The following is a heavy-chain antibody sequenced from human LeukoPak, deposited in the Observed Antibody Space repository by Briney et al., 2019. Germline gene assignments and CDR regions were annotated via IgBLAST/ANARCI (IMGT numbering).Heavy chain of an antibody. V-gene: IGHV3-30*04. D-gene: IGHD2-2*01. CDR2: ISYDGSNK. CDR1: GFTFSSYA. J-gene: IGHJ5*02. Sequence: PGGSLRLSCAASGFTFSSYAMHWVRQAPGKGLEWVAVISYDGSNKYYADSVKGRFTISRDNSKNTLYLQTNSLRAEDTAVYYCARGYQLPNWFDPWGQGTLVTVSS. CDR3: ARGYQLPNWFDP.